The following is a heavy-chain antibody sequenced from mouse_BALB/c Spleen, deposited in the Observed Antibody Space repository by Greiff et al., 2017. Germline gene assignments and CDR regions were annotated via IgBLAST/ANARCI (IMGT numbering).Heavy chain of an antibody. J-gene: IGHJ4*01. Sequence: EVQLVESGGGLVQPGGSLKLSCAASGFTFSSYGMSWVRQTPDKRLELVATINSNGGSTYYPDSVKGRFTISRDNAKNTLYLQMSSLKSEDTAMYYCARDDRYYYAMDYWGQGTSVTVSS. V-gene: IGHV5-6-3*01. CDR3: ARDDRYYYAMDY. D-gene: IGHD2-14*01. CDR1: GFTFSSYG. CDR2: INSNGGST.